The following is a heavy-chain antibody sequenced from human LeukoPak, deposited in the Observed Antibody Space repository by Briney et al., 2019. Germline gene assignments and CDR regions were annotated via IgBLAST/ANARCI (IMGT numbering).Heavy chain of an antibody. Sequence: SETLSLTCAVYGGSFNTYYWNWIRQSPGKGLEWIGEINHTGATNYNPSLKSRFTISVDTSKNQFSLKLTSVTAADTAVYYCARGAADRNNYYYYIDVWGKGTTVTVSS. CDR3: ARGAADRNNYYYYIDV. CDR2: INHTGAT. V-gene: IGHV4-34*01. J-gene: IGHJ6*03. CDR1: GGSFNTYY. D-gene: IGHD1/OR15-1a*01.